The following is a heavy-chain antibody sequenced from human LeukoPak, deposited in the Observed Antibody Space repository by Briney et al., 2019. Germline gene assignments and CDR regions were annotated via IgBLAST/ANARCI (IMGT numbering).Heavy chain of an antibody. CDR3: ARVGCSGGSCYPPEGWLQQEFDY. Sequence: SQTLSLTYTVSCGSISSYYWSSIRQPPGDGLEWIGYIYYSGSTNYNPSLKSRFTISVDTSKNQFSLKLSSVTDADTAVYYCARVGCSGGSCYPPEGWLQQEFDYWGQGTLVTVSS. V-gene: IGHV4-59*01. J-gene: IGHJ4*02. CDR2: IYYSGST. CDR1: CGSISSYY. D-gene: IGHD2-15*01.